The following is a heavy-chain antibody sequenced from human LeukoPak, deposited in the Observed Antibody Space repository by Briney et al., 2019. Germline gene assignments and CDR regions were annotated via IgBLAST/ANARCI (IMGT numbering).Heavy chain of an antibody. J-gene: IGHJ4*02. CDR3: AKGLLITILGSLDY. CDR2: ITGSGRTT. D-gene: IGHD3-3*01. Sequence: GGSLRLSCAASGLTFNNYAMSWVRQAPGKGLEWVSGITGSGRTTYYADSVKGRFTISRDNSKNSLYLQINSLRAEDTAVYYCAKGLLITILGSLDYWGQGTLVTVSS. CDR1: GLTFNNYA. V-gene: IGHV3-23*01.